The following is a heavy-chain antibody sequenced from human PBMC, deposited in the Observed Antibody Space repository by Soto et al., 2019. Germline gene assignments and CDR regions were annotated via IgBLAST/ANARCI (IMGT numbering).Heavy chain of an antibody. CDR1: GGSISSSSYY. D-gene: IGHD2-15*01. CDR3: ARHGPGTGYCSGGSCYSVGVWFDP. Sequence: PSETLSLTCTVSGGSISSSSYYWGWIRQPPGKGLEWIGSIYYSGSTYYNPSLKSRVTISVDTSKNQFSLKLSSVTAADTAVYYCARHGPGTGYCSGGSCYSVGVWFDPWGQGTLVTVS. J-gene: IGHJ5*02. CDR2: IYYSGST. V-gene: IGHV4-39*01.